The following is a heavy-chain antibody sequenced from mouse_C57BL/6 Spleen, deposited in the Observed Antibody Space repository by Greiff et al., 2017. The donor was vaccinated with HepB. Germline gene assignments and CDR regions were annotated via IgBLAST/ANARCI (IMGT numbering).Heavy chain of an antibody. J-gene: IGHJ1*03. CDR1: GYTFTSYW. Sequence: QVQLQQPGAELVMPGASVKLSCKASGYTFTSYWMHWVKQRPGQGLEWIGEIDPSDSYTNYNQKFKGKSTLTVDKSSSTAYMRLSSLTSEDSAVYYCARREGYGSSWYFDVWGTGTTVTVSS. CDR3: ARREGYGSSWYFDV. D-gene: IGHD1-1*01. CDR2: IDPSDSYT. V-gene: IGHV1-69*01.